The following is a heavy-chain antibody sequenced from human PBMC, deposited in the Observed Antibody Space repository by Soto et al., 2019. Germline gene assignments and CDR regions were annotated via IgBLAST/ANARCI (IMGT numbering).Heavy chain of an antibody. CDR2: IYPSDSDT. J-gene: IGHJ4*02. D-gene: IGHD3-3*01. V-gene: IGHV5-51*01. CDR3: ARGGVSTRTFNY. CDR1: GYNFAGYW. Sequence: GESLKISCKGCGYNFAGYWIAWVRQMPGKGMELMGIIYPSDSDTRYRPSFQGQVTISADKSISSAYLQWSSLRASDTAMYYCARGGVSTRTFNYWGKGTPVTVSS.